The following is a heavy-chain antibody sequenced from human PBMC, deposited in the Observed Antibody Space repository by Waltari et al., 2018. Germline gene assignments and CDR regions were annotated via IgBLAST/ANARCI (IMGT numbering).Heavy chain of an antibody. CDR3: ARGGGVTLNS. V-gene: IGHV4-59*01. Sequence: QVQLRESGPGLVKPSQTLSLTCTVSGDSINSYYWSWIRQPPGRGLEWIGYIYYSGGTNYNPSLKSVVTISVDPSKNHFSLKLSSVTPADTAVYYCARGGGVTLNSWGQGTLITVSS. J-gene: IGHJ4*02. CDR1: GDSINSYY. CDR2: IYYSGGT. D-gene: IGHD3-16*01.